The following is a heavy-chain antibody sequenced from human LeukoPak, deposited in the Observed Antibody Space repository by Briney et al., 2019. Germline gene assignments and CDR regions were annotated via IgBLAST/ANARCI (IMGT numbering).Heavy chain of an antibody. CDR3: ARADSIAARPFDY. Sequence: GGSLRLSCVASGFTFSSYSMNWVRQAPGKGLEWVSSISSSSSYIYYADSVKGRFTISRDNAKNSLYLQMNSLRAEDTAVYYCARADSIAARPFDYWGQGTLVTVSS. J-gene: IGHJ4*02. V-gene: IGHV3-21*01. CDR1: GFTFSSYS. CDR2: ISSSSSYI. D-gene: IGHD6-6*01.